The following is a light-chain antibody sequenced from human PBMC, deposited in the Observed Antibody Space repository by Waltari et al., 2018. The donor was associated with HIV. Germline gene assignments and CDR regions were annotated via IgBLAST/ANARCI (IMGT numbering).Light chain of an antibody. CDR2: GAS. CDR1: QSVSSSY. J-gene: IGKJ1*01. V-gene: IGKV3-20*01. CDR3: QQYGSSRT. Sequence: EIVLTQSPGTLSLSPGERATLSCSASQSVSSSYLAWYQQKPGQAPRLRIYGASSRATGIPDRFSGSGSGTDFTLTISRLEPEDFAVYYCQQYGSSRTFGQGTKVEIK.